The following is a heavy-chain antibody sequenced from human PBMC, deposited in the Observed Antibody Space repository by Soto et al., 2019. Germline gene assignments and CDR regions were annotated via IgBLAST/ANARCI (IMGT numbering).Heavy chain of an antibody. D-gene: IGHD3-16*01. CDR1: GGSISGYY. CDR3: ARVRDYGWGTNRHYYGMDV. Sequence: QVQLQESGPGLVKSSETLSLTCTVSGGSISGYYWSWIRQPAGKGLEWIGRLYTMGSTNYNPSLQSRGTMSVDTSKNEFSLKVSSVTAADTAVYFCARVRDYGWGTNRHYYGMDVWGQGTTVTVSS. CDR2: LYTMGST. J-gene: IGHJ6*02. V-gene: IGHV4-4*07.